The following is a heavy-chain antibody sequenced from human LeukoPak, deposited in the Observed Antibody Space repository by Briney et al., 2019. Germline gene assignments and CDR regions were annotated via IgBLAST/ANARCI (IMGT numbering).Heavy chain of an antibody. Sequence: SVKVSCKVSGGTFSTSIFTWVRQAPGQGLEWMGEILPIFATTNYAQSFQGRVTITADESTTTTYMELSSLRSEDTAFYFCARGRRGAQPRILTYWGQGTQVIVSS. J-gene: IGHJ4*02. D-gene: IGHD3-10*01. CDR3: ARGRRGAQPRILTY. V-gene: IGHV1-69*13. CDR1: GGTFSTSI. CDR2: ILPIFATT.